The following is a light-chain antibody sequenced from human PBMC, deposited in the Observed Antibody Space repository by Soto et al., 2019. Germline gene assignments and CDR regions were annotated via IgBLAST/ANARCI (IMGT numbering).Light chain of an antibody. CDR3: QQSYSTPLP. J-gene: IGKJ1*01. Sequence: DIQMTQSPSSLSASVGDRVTITCRASQSIDSFLNWYQQKPGKAPKLLIYTASSLQSGVPLRFSGSGSGTDFTLTISSLQPEDFATYYCQQSYSTPLPFGQGTKVELK. CDR2: TAS. V-gene: IGKV1-39*01. CDR1: QSIDSF.